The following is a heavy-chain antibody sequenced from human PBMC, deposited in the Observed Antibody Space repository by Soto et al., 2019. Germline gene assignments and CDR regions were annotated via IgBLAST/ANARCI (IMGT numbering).Heavy chain of an antibody. V-gene: IGHV3-74*01. CDR3: ARDLVAKDAFDL. Sequence: EVQLVESGGGLVQPGGSLRLSCAASGFTVSSFWIQWFRQAPGKGLVWVSRINSDGSNTRYADSVKGRFTISRDNAKNTLYLQMNSLRVEDTAVYYCARDLVAKDAFDLWGQGTMVTVSS. D-gene: IGHD2-8*02. CDR1: GFTVSSFW. J-gene: IGHJ3*01. CDR2: INSDGSNT.